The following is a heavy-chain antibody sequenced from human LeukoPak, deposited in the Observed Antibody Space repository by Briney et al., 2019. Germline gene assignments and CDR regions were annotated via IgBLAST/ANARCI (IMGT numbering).Heavy chain of an antibody. CDR1: GGSISSYY. D-gene: IGHD3-10*01. CDR3: ARSVGWFDP. CDR2: INHSGST. V-gene: IGHV4-34*01. Sequence: PSETLSLTCTVSGGSISSYYWSWIRQPPGKGLEWIGEINHSGSTNYNPSLKSRVTISVDTSKNQFSLKLSSVTAADTAVYYCARSVGWFDPWGQGTLVTVSS. J-gene: IGHJ5*02.